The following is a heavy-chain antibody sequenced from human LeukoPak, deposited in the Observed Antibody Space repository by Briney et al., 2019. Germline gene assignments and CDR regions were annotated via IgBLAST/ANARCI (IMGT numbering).Heavy chain of an antibody. V-gene: IGHV3-23*01. D-gene: IGHD1-26*01. J-gene: IGHJ5*02. CDR3: AKAVTGSYLKWFDP. Sequence: GGSLRLSCAASGFTFSSYAMSWVRQAPGKGLEWVSGISNSGDSTYYAASVKGRFTISRDNAKNTLNLQMDSLRAGDTALYYCAKAVTGSYLKWFDPWGQGTLVTVSS. CDR2: ISNSGDST. CDR1: GFTFSSYA.